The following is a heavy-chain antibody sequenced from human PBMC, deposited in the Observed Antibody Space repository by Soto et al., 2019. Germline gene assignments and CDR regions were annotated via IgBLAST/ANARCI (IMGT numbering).Heavy chain of an antibody. J-gene: IGHJ6*02. CDR3: AHSRCGGDRLRSYSPHYYYGMDV. CDR1: GFSLNTGGLG. V-gene: IGHV2-5*02. CDR2: IYWDGDK. D-gene: IGHD2-21*02. Sequence: QITLKESGPTLVKPTQTLTLTCTFSGFSLNTGGLGVGWIRQPPGKALEWLALIYWDGDKRYSPSLKSRLSITKDTSNNQVVLTMTNMDPVDTARYYCAHSRCGGDRLRSYSPHYYYGMDVWGQGTTVTVSS.